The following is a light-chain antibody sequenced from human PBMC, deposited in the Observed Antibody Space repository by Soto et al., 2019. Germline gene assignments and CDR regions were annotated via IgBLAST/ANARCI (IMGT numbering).Light chain of an antibody. J-gene: IGLJ1*01. CDR1: SSDVGGYNY. CDR2: DVS. Sequence: QSALTQPASVSGSPGQSITISCTGTSSDVGGYNYVSWYQHHPGKAPKLMIYDVSNRPSGVSNRFSGSKSGNTASLTISWLQPEDEADYYCSSYTTGNTRQIVFGTGTKVTVL. CDR3: SSYTTGNTRQIV. V-gene: IGLV2-14*03.